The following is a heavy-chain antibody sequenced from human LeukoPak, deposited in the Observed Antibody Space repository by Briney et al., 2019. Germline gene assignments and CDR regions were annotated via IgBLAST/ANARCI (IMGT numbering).Heavy chain of an antibody. CDR3: ARGYYDILTGYYSPFFDY. CDR2: INHSGST. CDR1: GGSFSGYY. Sequence: SETLSLTCAVCGGSFSGYYWSWIRQPPGKGLEWIGEINHSGSTNYNPSLKSRVTISVDTSKNQFSLKLSSVTAADTAVYYCARGYYDILTGYYSPFFDYWGQGTLVTVSS. J-gene: IGHJ4*02. V-gene: IGHV4-34*01. D-gene: IGHD3-9*01.